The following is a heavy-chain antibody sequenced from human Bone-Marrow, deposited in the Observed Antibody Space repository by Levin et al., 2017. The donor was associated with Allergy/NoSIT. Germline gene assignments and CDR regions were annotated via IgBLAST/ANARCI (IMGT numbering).Heavy chain of an antibody. Sequence: PSETLSLTCTVSGGSINSGGNYWNWIRQHPGKGLEWIGYISHTGTTYYNPSLKSRVNISADTSKKQFSLKLSSVTAADTAIYYCAREGTGENWFDPWGQGTLVTVSS. V-gene: IGHV4-31*03. CDR1: GGSINSGGNY. D-gene: IGHD1-1*01. CDR2: ISHTGTT. J-gene: IGHJ5*02. CDR3: AREGTGENWFDP.